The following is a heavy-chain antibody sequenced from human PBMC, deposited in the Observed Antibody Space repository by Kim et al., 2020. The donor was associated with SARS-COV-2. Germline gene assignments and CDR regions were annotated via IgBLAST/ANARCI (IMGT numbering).Heavy chain of an antibody. J-gene: IGHJ4*02. V-gene: IGHV3-23*01. CDR3: AKDEGY. CDR2: GGGGST. Sequence: GGGGSTYSADTVKGRFTISRDNSKNTLYLQMNSLRAEDTAVYYCAKDEGYWGQGTLVTVSS.